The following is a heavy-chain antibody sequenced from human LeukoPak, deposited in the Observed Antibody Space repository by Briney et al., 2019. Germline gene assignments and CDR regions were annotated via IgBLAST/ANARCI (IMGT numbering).Heavy chain of an antibody. CDR2: ISGSGANT. Sequence: AGGSLRLSCAASKFTFSTSAMSWVRQAPGKGLEWVSAISGSGANTYYVDSVKGRFTISRDNSKNTLYPEMSSLRSDDTAVYYCAKESQTYYDIMTGYPNYYFDYWGQGTLVTVSS. V-gene: IGHV3-23*01. J-gene: IGHJ4*02. CDR3: AKESQTYYDIMTGYPNYYFDY. D-gene: IGHD3-9*01. CDR1: KFTFSTSA.